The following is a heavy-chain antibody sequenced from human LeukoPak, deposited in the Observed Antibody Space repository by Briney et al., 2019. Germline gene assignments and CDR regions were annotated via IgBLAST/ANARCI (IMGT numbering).Heavy chain of an antibody. CDR1: GGSISSYY. Sequence: SETLSLTCTVSGGSISSYYWSWIRQPPGKGLEWIGYIYYSGSTNYHPSLKSRVTISIDTAKNQFSLKLSSVTAADTAVYYCARGDTSGYRYWGQGTLVTVSS. CDR3: ARGDTSGYRY. CDR2: IYYSGST. V-gene: IGHV4-59*12. J-gene: IGHJ4*02. D-gene: IGHD3-22*01.